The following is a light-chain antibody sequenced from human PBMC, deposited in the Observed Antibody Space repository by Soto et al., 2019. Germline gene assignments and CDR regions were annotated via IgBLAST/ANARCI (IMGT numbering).Light chain of an antibody. J-gene: IGKJ1*01. CDR3: LQYRTLWT. Sequence: DIQMTQSPSTLSASVGDRVTITCRASQSISGWLAWYQHKPGKAPNLLIYKASSLESGVPSRFSGSASGTDFPITISSLQPEDVTTYYCLQYRTLWTFGQGTKVEIK. CDR1: QSISGW. V-gene: IGKV1-5*03. CDR2: KAS.